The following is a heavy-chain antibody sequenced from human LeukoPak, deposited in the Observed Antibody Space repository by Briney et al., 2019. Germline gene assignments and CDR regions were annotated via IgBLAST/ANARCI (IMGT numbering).Heavy chain of an antibody. CDR3: ARDKLSYYYYYGMDV. CDR1: GFTFSSYA. V-gene: IGHV3-21*01. D-gene: IGHD1-7*01. Sequence: GRSLRLSCAASGFTFSSYAMHWVRQAPGKGLEWVSSISSSSSYIYYADSVKGRFTISRDNAKNSLYLQMNSLRAEDTAVYYCARDKLSYYYYYGMDVWGQGATVTVSS. CDR2: ISSSSSYI. J-gene: IGHJ6*02.